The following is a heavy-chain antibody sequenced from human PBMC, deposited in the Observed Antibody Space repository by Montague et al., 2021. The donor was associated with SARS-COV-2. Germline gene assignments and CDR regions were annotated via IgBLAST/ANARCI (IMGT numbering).Heavy chain of an antibody. V-gene: IGHV2-70*11. CDR1: GFPLSTSGMC. CDR2: IDWDDDK. Sequence: PALVKPTKTLTLTCTFSGFPLSTSGMCVSWIRQPPGKALEWLARIDWDDDKYYSTSLKTRLTISKDTSKNQVVLTMTNMDPVDTATYYCARILVAAAGSPFDPWGQGTLVTVSS. D-gene: IGHD6-13*01. J-gene: IGHJ5*02. CDR3: ARILVAAAGSPFDP.